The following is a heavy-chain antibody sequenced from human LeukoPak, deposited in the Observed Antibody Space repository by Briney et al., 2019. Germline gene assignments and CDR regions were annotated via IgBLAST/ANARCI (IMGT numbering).Heavy chain of an antibody. CDR2: IHPGDSNT. CDR1: GYSFTSYW. J-gene: IGHJ6*02. CDR3: ARQPPGRYGKDV. Sequence: GGSLRLSRKGSGYSFTSYWISWVRQMPGKGPEWMGIIHPGDSNTRYSLSFQGQVTISADKSISTAYLQWSSLKASDTAMYYCARQPPGRYGKDVWGQGTMVTVSS. V-gene: IGHV5-51*01. D-gene: IGHD3-9*01.